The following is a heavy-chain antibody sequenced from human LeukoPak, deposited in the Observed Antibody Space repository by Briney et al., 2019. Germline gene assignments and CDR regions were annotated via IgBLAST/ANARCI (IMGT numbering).Heavy chain of an antibody. Sequence: GGSLRLSCAASGFTFSSYAMHWVRQAPGKGLEWVAVISYDGSNKYYADSVKGRFTISRDNSKNTLYLQMNSLRAEDTAVYYCAREGVAAAGRGYFDYWGQGTLVTVSS. D-gene: IGHD6-13*01. CDR3: AREGVAAAGRGYFDY. V-gene: IGHV3-30*04. J-gene: IGHJ4*02. CDR2: ISYDGSNK. CDR1: GFTFSSYA.